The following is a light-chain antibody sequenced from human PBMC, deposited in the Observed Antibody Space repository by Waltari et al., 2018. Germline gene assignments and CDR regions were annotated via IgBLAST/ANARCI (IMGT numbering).Light chain of an antibody. V-gene: IGLV2-8*01. CDR1: SSDIGAYDH. CDR3: CSYAGSNNLGV. CDR2: EVT. Sequence: QSALTQPPSASGSPGQSVTISCTGTSSDIGAYDHVSWYQQHPGKAPQLMIYEVTKRPPGVPDRFSGSKTGNTAARTVSGLQAEDEADYYCCSYAGSNNLGVFGGGTKLTVL. J-gene: IGLJ3*02.